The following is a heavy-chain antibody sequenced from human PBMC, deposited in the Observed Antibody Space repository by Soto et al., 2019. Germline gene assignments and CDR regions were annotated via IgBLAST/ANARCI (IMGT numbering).Heavy chain of an antibody. J-gene: IGHJ4*02. D-gene: IGHD6-13*01. CDR3: ARTPVNQLLVREYYFDY. CDR2: IDPSDSYT. CDR1: GYSFTSYW. V-gene: IGHV5-10-1*01. Sequence: PGESLKISCKGSGYSFTSYWISWVRQMPGKGLEWMGRIDPSDSYTNYSPSFQGHVTISADKSISTAYLQWSSLKASDTAMYYCARTPVNQLLVREYYFDYWGQGTLVTVSS.